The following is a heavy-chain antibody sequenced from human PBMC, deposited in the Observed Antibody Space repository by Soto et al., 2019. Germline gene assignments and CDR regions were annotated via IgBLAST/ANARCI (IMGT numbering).Heavy chain of an antibody. Sequence: QVQLVQSGAEVKKPGASVKVSCKASGYTFASYAISWMRQAPGQGLEWMGWISAYNGNTNYAQKLQGRVTMTTDTSSSRDYMELRSLRSDDTAVYYCAIDPPPPDYWGQGTLVTVSS. CDR2: ISAYNGNT. CDR3: AIDPPPPDY. J-gene: IGHJ4*02. CDR1: GYTFASYA. V-gene: IGHV1-18*01.